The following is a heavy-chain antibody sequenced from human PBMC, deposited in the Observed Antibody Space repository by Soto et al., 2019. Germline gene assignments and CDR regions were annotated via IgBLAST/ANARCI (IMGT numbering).Heavy chain of an antibody. J-gene: IGHJ6*02. V-gene: IGHV3-73*02. D-gene: IGHD6-19*01. Sequence: QLVESGGALVQPGESLKLSCPASGFSFSGSAIQWIRQAPGKGLEWVGRIRTDANTYATAYAASVTGRFTISRDDSRNTAYLQMNSLKTEDTAVYFCTRRQFYYFGLDVWGQGTTVIVSS. CDR2: IRTDANTYAT. CDR1: GFSFSGSA. CDR3: TRRQFYYFGLDV.